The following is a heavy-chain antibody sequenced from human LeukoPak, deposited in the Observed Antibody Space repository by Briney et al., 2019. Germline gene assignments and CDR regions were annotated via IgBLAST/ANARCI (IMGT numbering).Heavy chain of an antibody. D-gene: IGHD3-22*01. V-gene: IGHV1-69*05. CDR3: ARERGSSGYYDAFDI. CDR1: GGTFSSYA. CDR2: FDPEDGET. J-gene: IGHJ3*02. Sequence: GASVKVSCKASGGTFSSYAISWVRQAPGKGLEWMGGFDPEDGETIYAQKFQGRVTITTDESTSTAYMELSSLRSEDTAVYYCARERGSSGYYDAFDIWGQGTMVTVSS.